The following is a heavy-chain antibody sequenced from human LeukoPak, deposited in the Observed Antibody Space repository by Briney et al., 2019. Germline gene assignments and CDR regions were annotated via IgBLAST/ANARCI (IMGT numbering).Heavy chain of an antibody. CDR3: ATYSGYDRIFDH. V-gene: IGHV3-23*01. CDR2: ISGSGGST. J-gene: IGHJ4*02. Sequence: PGGSLRLSCAASGFTFSSYAMSWVRQAPGKGLEWVSAISGSGGSTYYADSVKGRFTISRDNAEKSVYLQMNGLRAEDTAVYYCATYSGYDRIFDHWGQGTLVTVSS. CDR1: GFTFSSYA. D-gene: IGHD5-12*01.